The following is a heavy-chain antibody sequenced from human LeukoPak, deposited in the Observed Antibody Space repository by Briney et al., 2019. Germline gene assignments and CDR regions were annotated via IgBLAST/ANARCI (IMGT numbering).Heavy chain of an antibody. J-gene: IGHJ5*02. Sequence: GGSLRLSCAASGFTFSSYWMSWVRQAPGKGLEWVANIKQDGSEKYYVDSVKGRFTISRDNAKNSLYLQMNSLRAEDTALYHCARAGAPSSCGSGSYYVGWFDPWGQGTLVTVSS. D-gene: IGHD3-10*01. CDR1: GFTFSSYW. CDR2: IKQDGSEK. CDR3: ARAGAPSSCGSGSYYVGWFDP. V-gene: IGHV3-7*03.